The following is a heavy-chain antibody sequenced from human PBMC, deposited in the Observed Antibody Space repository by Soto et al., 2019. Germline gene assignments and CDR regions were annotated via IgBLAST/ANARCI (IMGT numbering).Heavy chain of an antibody. J-gene: IGHJ4*02. V-gene: IGHV2-5*08. D-gene: IGHD2-21*01. CDR3: AHRRTGDLIDY. CDR2: IYWDDDR. CDR1: GGSISRGGYY. Sequence: TLSLTCTVSGGSISRGGYYWSWIRQPPRKALEWLALIYWDDDRRYSPSLKSRLTITRDTSKNQVVLTMTNMGPVDTATYYCAHRRTGDLIDYLGQGTLVTVSS.